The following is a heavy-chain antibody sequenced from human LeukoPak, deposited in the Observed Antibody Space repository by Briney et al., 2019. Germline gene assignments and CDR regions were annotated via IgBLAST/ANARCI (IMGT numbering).Heavy chain of an antibody. J-gene: IGHJ4*02. V-gene: IGHV4-34*01. CDR1: GGSFSGYY. Sequence: PSETLSLTCAVYGGSFSGYYWSWIRQPPGKGLEWIGEINHSGSTNYNPSLKSRVTISVDTSKNQFSLKLSSVTAADTAVYYCARGRPADYWGQGTLVTVSS. CDR3: ARGRPADY. CDR2: INHSGST.